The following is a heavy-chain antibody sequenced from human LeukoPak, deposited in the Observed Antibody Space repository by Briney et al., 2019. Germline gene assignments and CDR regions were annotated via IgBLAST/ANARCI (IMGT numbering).Heavy chain of an antibody. CDR3: ASWEWEPFDP. J-gene: IGHJ5*02. CDR2: IYHSGST. D-gene: IGHD1-26*01. Sequence: PSETLSLTCTVSGYSISSGYYWGWIRQPPGKGLEWIGSIYHSGSTYYNPSLKSRVTISVDTSKNQFSLKLSSVTAADTAVYYCASWEWEPFDPWGQGTLVTVSS. CDR1: GYSISSGYY. V-gene: IGHV4-38-2*02.